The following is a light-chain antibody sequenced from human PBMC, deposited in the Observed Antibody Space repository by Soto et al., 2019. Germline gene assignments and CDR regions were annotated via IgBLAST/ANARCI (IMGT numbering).Light chain of an antibody. J-gene: IGLJ1*01. V-gene: IGLV2-8*01. CDR2: EVS. Sequence: QSALTQPPSASGSPGQSVTISCTGTSSDVGGYNYVSWYQQHPGKAPKLMIYEVSKRPSGVPDRFSGSKSGNTASLTVSGLQVEDEADYYCSSFTSSITYVFGTGTKLTVL. CDR1: SSDVGGYNY. CDR3: SSFTSSITYV.